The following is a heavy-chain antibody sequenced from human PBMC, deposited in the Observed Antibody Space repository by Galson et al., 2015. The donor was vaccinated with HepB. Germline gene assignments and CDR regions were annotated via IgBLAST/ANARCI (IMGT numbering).Heavy chain of an antibody. Sequence: SVKVSCKASGDTFSSYAVSWVRQAPGQGLEWMGGIIPIFGSANYAQKFQGRVTITADESTSTAFMELSSLRSEDTAVYYCATSDYPGVQGRFFPNHLDVWGKGTTVTVSS. CDR1: GDTFSSYA. D-gene: IGHD1-26*01. CDR3: ATSDYPGVQGRFFPNHLDV. J-gene: IGHJ6*04. CDR2: IIPIFGSA. V-gene: IGHV1-69*01.